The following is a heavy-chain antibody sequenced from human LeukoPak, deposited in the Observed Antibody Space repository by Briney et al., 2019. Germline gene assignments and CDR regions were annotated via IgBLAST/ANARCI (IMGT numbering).Heavy chain of an antibody. J-gene: IGHJ3*02. Sequence: GGSLRLSCAVSGLTFSSHWMFWVRQAPGGALVWVSHIDRDGKTTGYADSVKGRFTISRDNAKNTLYLQMNSLRAEDTAVYYCATETSAWSTFDIWGQGTTVTVSA. CDR2: IDRDGKTT. D-gene: IGHD3-3*01. V-gene: IGHV3-74*01. CDR1: GLTFSSHW. CDR3: ATETSAWSTFDI.